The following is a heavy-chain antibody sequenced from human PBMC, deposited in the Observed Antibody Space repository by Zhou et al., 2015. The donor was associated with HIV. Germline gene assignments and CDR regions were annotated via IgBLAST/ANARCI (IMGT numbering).Heavy chain of an antibody. V-gene: IGHV1-69*01. J-gene: IGHJ6*02. D-gene: IGHD3-10*01. CDR1: GGTFSSYA. CDR3: ARSYMVRGVISPSYYYGMDV. CDR2: IIPIFGTA. Sequence: QVQLVQSGAEVKKPGSSVKVSCKASGGTFSSYAISWVRQAPGQGLEWMGGIIPIFGTANYAQKFQGRVTITADESTSTAYMELSSLRSEDTAVYYCARSYMVRGVISPSYYYGMDVVGPRDHGHRLL.